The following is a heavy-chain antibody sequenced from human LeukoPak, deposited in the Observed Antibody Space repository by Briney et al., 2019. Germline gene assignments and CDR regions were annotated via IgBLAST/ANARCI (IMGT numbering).Heavy chain of an antibody. V-gene: IGHV1-18*01. J-gene: IGHJ4*02. D-gene: IGHD3-22*01. CDR3: ARVSYDSSGYSLFDY. CDR1: GYTFTSYG. Sequence: ASVKVSCKASGYTFTSYGISWVRQAPGQGLEWMGWISAYNGNTNYAQKLQGRVTMTTDTSTSTAYMELRSLRSDDTAVYYCARVSYDSSGYSLFDYWGQGTLVTVSS. CDR2: ISAYNGNT.